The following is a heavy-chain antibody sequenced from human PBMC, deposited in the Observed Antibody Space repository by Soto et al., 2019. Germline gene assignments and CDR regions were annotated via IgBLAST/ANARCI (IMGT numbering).Heavy chain of an antibody. V-gene: IGHV1-8*01. CDR1: GYTFTSYD. Sequence: GASVKVSCKASGYTFTSYDINWVRQATGQGLEWMGWMNPNSGNTGYAQKFQGRVTMTRNTSISTAYMELSSLRSEDTAVYYCARYSGSYRSWYYWGRGTLVTVSS. D-gene: IGHD6-13*01. J-gene: IGHJ4*02. CDR2: MNPNSGNT. CDR3: ARYSGSYRSWYY.